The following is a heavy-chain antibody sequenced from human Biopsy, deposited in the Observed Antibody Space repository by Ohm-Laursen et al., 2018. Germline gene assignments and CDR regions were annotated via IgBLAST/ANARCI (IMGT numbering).Heavy chain of an antibody. CDR2: MHHSGPT. D-gene: IGHD1-14*01. V-gene: IGHV4-31*03. J-gene: IGHJ4*02. CDR1: GDSISSDYY. CDR3: TRKPNSLYYFDH. Sequence: TLSPTCTVSGDSISSDYYWTWIRQVPGEGLEWIAYMHHSGPTYTYYNPSLKSRVAISVEVSKNQFSLKVSSVTAADTAVYFCTRKPNSLYYFDHWGQGILVTVSS.